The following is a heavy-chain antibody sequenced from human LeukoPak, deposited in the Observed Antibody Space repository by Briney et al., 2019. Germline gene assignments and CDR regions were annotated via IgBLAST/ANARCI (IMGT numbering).Heavy chain of an antibody. CDR3: ARERGIAAAGYLTAPLHYYYYGMDV. V-gene: IGHV3-30*04. CDR2: ISDDGSNK. J-gene: IGHJ6*02. D-gene: IGHD6-13*01. CDR1: GFTFSSYA. Sequence: PGGSLRLSCAASGFTFSSYAMHWVRQAPGKGLEWMAVISDDGSNKYYADSVKGRFTISRDNSKNTLYLQMNSLRAEDTALYYCARERGIAAAGYLTAPLHYYYYGMDVWGQGTTVTVSS.